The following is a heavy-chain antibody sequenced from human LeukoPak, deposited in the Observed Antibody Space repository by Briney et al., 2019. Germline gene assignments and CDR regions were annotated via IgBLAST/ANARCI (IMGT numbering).Heavy chain of an antibody. CDR1: GFTVTNDY. Sequence: GGSLRLSCAVSGFTVTNDYMNWVRQAPGKGLEWVSIIYSGGSTYYADSVKGRFTISRDSSNNTLFLQMTNLRAEDSGLYYCATDVRSSPLGFWGHGTLVTVSS. D-gene: IGHD6-19*01. CDR3: ATDVRSSPLGF. CDR2: IYSGGST. J-gene: IGHJ4*01. V-gene: IGHV3-66*01.